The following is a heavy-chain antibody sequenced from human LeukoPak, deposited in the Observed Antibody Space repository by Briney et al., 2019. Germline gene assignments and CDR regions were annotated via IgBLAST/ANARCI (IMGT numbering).Heavy chain of an antibody. Sequence: PSETLSLTCAVYGGSFSGYYWSWIRQPPGKGLEWIGEINHSGSTNYNPSLKSRVTISVDTSKNQFSLKLSSVTAADTAVHYCAIGGRGFDYWGQGTLVTVSS. CDR1: GGSFSGYY. J-gene: IGHJ4*02. CDR2: INHSGST. V-gene: IGHV4-34*01. D-gene: IGHD2-15*01. CDR3: AIGGRGFDY.